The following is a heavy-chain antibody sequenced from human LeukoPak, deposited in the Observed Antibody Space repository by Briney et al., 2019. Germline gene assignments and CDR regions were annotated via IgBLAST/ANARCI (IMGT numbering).Heavy chain of an antibody. CDR3: ARDGWFGDYNWFDP. CDR2: IKQDGSEK. V-gene: IGHV3-7*01. CDR1: GFTFSSYW. Sequence: GGSLRLSCAASGFTFSSYWMSWVRQAPGKGLEWVANIKQDGSEKYYVDSVKGRFTISRDNAKNSLYLQMNSLRAEDTAMYYCARDGWFGDYNWFDPWGQGTLVTVSS. D-gene: IGHD3-10*01. J-gene: IGHJ5*02.